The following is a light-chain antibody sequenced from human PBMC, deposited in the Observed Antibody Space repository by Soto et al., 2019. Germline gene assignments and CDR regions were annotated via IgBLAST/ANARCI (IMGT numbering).Light chain of an antibody. Sequence: QSVLTQPPSVSGAPGQRVTISCTGSSSNIGPGYDVHWYQQHPGKAPKLMIYEVSNRPSGVSNRFSGSKSGNTASLTISGLQAEDEADYYCSSYTSSSTPAYVFGTGTKVTV. CDR1: SSNIGPGYD. J-gene: IGLJ1*01. CDR3: SSYTSSSTPAYV. V-gene: IGLV2-14*01. CDR2: EVS.